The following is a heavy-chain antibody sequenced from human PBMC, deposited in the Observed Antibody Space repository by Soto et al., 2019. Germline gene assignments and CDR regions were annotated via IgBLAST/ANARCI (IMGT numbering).Heavy chain of an antibody. CDR3: ATGYYDSSGYPSMDV. J-gene: IGHJ6*02. CDR2: FDPEDGET. CDR1: GYTLTELS. V-gene: IGHV1-24*01. Sequence: ASVKVSCKASGYTLTELSMHWVRQAPGKGLEWMGGFDPEDGETIYAQKFQGRVTMTEDTSTDTAYMELSSLRSEDTAVYYCATGYYDSSGYPSMDVWGQGTTVTVSS. D-gene: IGHD3-22*01.